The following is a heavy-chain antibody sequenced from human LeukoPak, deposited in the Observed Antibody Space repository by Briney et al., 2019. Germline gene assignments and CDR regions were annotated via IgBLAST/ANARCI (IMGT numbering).Heavy chain of an antibody. CDR3: ARGVWFRELSGYYGMDV. D-gene: IGHD3-10*01. CDR2: ISSSSSYI. CDR1: GFTFSSYS. V-gene: IGHV3-21*01. J-gene: IGHJ6*02. Sequence: GGSLRLSCAASGFTFSSYSMNWVRQAPGKGLEWVSSISSSSSYIYYADSVKGRFTISRDNAKNSLYLQMNSLRAEDTAVYYCARGVWFRELSGYYGMDVWGQGTTVTVSS.